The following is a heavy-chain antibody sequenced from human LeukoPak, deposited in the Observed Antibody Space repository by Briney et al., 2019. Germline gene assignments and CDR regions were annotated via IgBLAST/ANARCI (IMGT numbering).Heavy chain of an antibody. Sequence: SVKLSCKPSGYTFTGYYIHWVRQAPGQGLEWMGWINPNSGGTNYAQNFQGSVTMTRDTSISPAYMELSRLRSDDTAVYYCAREWAIASTTTRWFDPWGEGTLVTVSS. CDR3: AREWAIASTTTRWFDP. V-gene: IGHV1-2*02. J-gene: IGHJ5*02. CDR2: INPNSGGT. D-gene: IGHD1-1*01. CDR1: GYTFTGYY.